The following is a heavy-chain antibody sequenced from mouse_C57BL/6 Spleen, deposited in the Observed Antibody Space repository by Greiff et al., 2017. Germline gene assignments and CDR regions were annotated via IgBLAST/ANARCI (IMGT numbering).Heavy chain of an antibody. CDR2: INPGSGGT. CDR1: GYAFTNYL. D-gene: IGHD2-3*01. Sequence: VQLQQPGAELVRPGTSVKVSCKASGYAFTNYLIEWVKQRPGQGLAWIGVINPGSGGTNYNEKFKGKATLTADKSSSTAYMQLSSLTSEDSAVYFCARLEDGYYGYYAMDYWGQGTSVTVSS. J-gene: IGHJ4*01. V-gene: IGHV1-54*01. CDR3: ARLEDGYYGYYAMDY.